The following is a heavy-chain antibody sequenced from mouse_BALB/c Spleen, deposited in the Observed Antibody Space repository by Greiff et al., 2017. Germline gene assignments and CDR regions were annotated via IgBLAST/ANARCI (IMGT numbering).Heavy chain of an antibody. CDR1: GFTFTDYY. CDR3: ASATLYYGSPYFDV. Sequence: EVQLVESGGGLVQPGGSLRLSCATSGFTFTDYYMSWVRQPPGKALEWLGFIRNKANGYTTEYSASVKGRFTISRDNSQSILYLQMNTLRAEDSATYYCASATLYYGSPYFDVWGAGTTVTVSS. CDR2: IRNKANGYTT. J-gene: IGHJ1*01. V-gene: IGHV7-3*02. D-gene: IGHD1-2*01.